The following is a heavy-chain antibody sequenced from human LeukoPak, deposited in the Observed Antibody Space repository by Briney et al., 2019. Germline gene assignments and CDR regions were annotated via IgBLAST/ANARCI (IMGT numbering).Heavy chain of an antibody. V-gene: IGHV3-48*04. J-gene: IGHJ1*01. CDR3: ARDTTVVTTAEYFQH. D-gene: IGHD4-23*01. CDR2: ITTGGSST. Sequence: GGSLRLSCAASGFTFSNSVVSWVRQAPGKGLECVSHITTGGSSTFHADSVKGRFTISRDNAKNSLYLQMNSLRAEDTAVYYCARDTTVVTTAEYFQHWGQGTLVTVSS. CDR1: GFTFSNSV.